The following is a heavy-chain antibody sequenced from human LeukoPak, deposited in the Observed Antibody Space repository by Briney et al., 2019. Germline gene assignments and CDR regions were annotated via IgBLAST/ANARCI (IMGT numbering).Heavy chain of an antibody. Sequence: SGGSLRLSCAVSGFTFSSYWMSWVRQAPGKGLEWVANIKQDASEKYYVDSVKGRFTISRDNAKNSLYLQMNSLRAEDTAVYYCARSTYYDILTGYWRPNDAFDIWGQGTMVTVSS. CDR1: GFTFSSYW. CDR2: IKQDASEK. J-gene: IGHJ3*02. D-gene: IGHD3-9*01. V-gene: IGHV3-7*01. CDR3: ARSTYYDILTGYWRPNDAFDI.